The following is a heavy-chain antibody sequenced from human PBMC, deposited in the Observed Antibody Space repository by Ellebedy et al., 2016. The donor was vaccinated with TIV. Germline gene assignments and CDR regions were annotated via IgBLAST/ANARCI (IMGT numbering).Heavy chain of an antibody. Sequence: AASVKVSCKASGGTFSSYAISWVRQAPGQGLEWMGGIIPIFGTANYAQKFQGRVTITADESTSTAYMELSSLRSEDTAVYYCATPPPDYGDYGGFDPWGQGTLVTVSS. CDR1: GGTFSSYA. J-gene: IGHJ5*02. V-gene: IGHV1-69*13. CDR2: IIPIFGTA. CDR3: ATPPPDYGDYGGFDP. D-gene: IGHD4-17*01.